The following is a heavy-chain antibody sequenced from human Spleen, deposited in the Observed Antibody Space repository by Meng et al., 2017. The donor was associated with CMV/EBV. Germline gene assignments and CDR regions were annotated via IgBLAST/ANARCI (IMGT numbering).Heavy chain of an antibody. CDR1: GGTFSSYA. Sequence: SVKVSCKASGGTFSSYAISWVRQAPGQGLEWMGGIIPIFGTANYAQKFQGRGTITTDESTSTAYMELSSLRSEDTAVYYCAIWGAASPDYYYGMDVWGQGTTVTVS. CDR2: IIPIFGTA. V-gene: IGHV1-69*05. J-gene: IGHJ6*02. D-gene: IGHD3-16*01. CDR3: AIWGAASPDYYYGMDV.